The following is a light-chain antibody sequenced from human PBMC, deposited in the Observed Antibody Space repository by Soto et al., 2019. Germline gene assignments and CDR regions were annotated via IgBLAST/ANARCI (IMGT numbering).Light chain of an antibody. CDR2: DAS. CDR3: QQLWT. J-gene: IGKJ1*01. Sequence: DIQMTQSPSTLSASVGDRVTITCRASQSISSWLAWYQQKPGKAPKLLIYDASSLESGVPSRFSGSGSGTEFTLTISSLQPDDFATYHCQQLWTFGQGTKVEIK. V-gene: IGKV1-5*01. CDR1: QSISSW.